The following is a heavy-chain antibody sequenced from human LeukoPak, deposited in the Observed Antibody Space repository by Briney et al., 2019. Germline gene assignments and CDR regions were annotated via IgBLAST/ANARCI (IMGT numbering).Heavy chain of an antibody. Sequence: PGGSLRLSCAASGFTFSSYAMSWVRQAPGKGLEWVSAISGSGGSTYYADSVKGRFTISRDNSKNTLYLQMNSLRAEDTAVYYCAKGLKDYYDSSGYLDYWGQGTLVTVSS. CDR3: AKGLKDYYDSSGYLDY. D-gene: IGHD3-22*01. CDR1: GFTFSSYA. V-gene: IGHV3-23*01. J-gene: IGHJ4*02. CDR2: ISGSGGST.